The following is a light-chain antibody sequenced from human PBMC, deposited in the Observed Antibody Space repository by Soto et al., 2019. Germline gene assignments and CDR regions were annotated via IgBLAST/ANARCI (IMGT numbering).Light chain of an antibody. CDR1: SSDVGGYNY. CDR2: EVS. J-gene: IGLJ2*01. CDR3: SSYTSSSTLVV. V-gene: IGLV2-14*01. Sequence: QSALTQPASVSGSPGQSITISCTGTSSDVGGYNYVSWYQQHPGKAPKRMIYEVSNRPSGVSNRFSGSKSGNTASLTISGRQAEDEADYYCSSYTSSSTLVVFGGGTKVTVL.